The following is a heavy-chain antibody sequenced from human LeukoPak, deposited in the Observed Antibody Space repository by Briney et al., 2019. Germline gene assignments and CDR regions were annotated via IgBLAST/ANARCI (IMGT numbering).Heavy chain of an antibody. CDR3: ARSYHYYAYFDY. Sequence: SETLSLTCTVSGGSISSSSYYWGWIRQPPGKGLEWIGSIYYRGSTYYNPSLKSRVTISVDTSKNQFSLKLSSVTAADTAVYYCARSYHYYAYFDYWGQGTLVTVSS. D-gene: IGHD3-22*01. V-gene: IGHV4-39*01. J-gene: IGHJ4*02. CDR2: IYYRGST. CDR1: GGSISSSSYY.